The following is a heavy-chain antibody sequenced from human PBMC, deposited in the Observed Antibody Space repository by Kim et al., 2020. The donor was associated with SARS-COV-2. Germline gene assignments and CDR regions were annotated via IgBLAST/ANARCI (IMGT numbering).Heavy chain of an antibody. D-gene: IGHD3-3*01. CDR1: GYTFTSYG. CDR2: ISAYNVNT. J-gene: IGHJ4*02. Sequence: ASVKVSCKASGYTFTSYGISWVRQAPGQGLEWIGWISAYNVNTNYAQKLQGRVTMTTDTSTSTAYMELRSLRSDDTAVYYCARAATIFGVVRYYFDYWGQGTLVTVSS. CDR3: ARAATIFGVVRYYFDY. V-gene: IGHV1-18*01.